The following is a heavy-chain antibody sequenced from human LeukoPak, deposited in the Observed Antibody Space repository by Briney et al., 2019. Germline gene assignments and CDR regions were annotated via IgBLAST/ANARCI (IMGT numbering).Heavy chain of an antibody. J-gene: IGHJ4*02. Sequence: PGGSLRLSCAASGFTFSTYWMTWVRQAPGKGLEWVANIKQDGSEKYYVDSVKGRFTISRDNAKNSLYLQMNSLRAEDTAVYYSARLVRGVDHWGQGTLVTVSS. V-gene: IGHV3-7*01. CDR1: GFTFSTYW. CDR2: IKQDGSEK. D-gene: IGHD3-10*01. CDR3: ARLVRGVDH.